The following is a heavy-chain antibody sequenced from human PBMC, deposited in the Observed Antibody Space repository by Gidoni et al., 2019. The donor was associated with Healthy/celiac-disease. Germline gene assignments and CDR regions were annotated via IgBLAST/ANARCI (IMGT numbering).Heavy chain of an antibody. CDR2: IKQDGSEK. V-gene: IGHV3-7*03. J-gene: IGHJ6*03. CDR1: GFTFNSYW. D-gene: IGHD3-16*01. Sequence: EVQLVESGGGLVQPGGSLRLSCAASGFTFNSYWMSWVRQAPGKGLEWVANIKQDGSEKYYVDSVKGRFTISRDNAKNSLYLQMNSLRAEDTAVYYCARGGDNTQHYYYYYMDVWGKGTTVTVSS. CDR3: ARGGDNTQHYYYYYMDV.